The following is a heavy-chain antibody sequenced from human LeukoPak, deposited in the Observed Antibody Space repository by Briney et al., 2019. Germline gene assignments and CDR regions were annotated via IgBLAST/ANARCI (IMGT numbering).Heavy chain of an antibody. V-gene: IGHV4-4*02. CDR3: TRDRGIMLTFGGVIAKGAHY. CDR1: GGSISSRNW. J-gene: IGHJ4*02. Sequence: SETLSLTCAVSGGSISSRNWWSWVRQPPGKGLEWIGEIHHSGSTNYNPSLKSRVTISVDKSKTEFSLNLSSVTAADTALYYCTRDRGIMLTFGGVIAKGAHYWGQGTLVTVSS. D-gene: IGHD3-16*02. CDR2: IHHSGST.